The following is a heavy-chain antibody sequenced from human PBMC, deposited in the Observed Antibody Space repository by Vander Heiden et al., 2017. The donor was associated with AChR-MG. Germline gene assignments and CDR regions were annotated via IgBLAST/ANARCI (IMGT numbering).Heavy chain of an antibody. CDR3: ARLYSNYLNPDPYCFDY. D-gene: IGHD4-4*01. CDR2: NPYSGST. Sequence: QMQLQESGPGLVNPSDTLSHTCTVSGCSNRSSSNYWGWIRKHPGKGPEWIGTNPYSGSTSTYYNPSLKRRVTVSVDTSKNQFSLRLSSVTAADTAVYYCARLYSNYLNPDPYCFDYWGQGTLVTVSS. V-gene: IGHV4-39*01. J-gene: IGHJ4*02. CDR1: GCSNRSSSNY.